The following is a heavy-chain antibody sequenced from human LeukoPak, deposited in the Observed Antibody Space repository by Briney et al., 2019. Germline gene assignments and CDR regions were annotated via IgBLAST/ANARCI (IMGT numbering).Heavy chain of an antibody. Sequence: PGGSLRLSCAASGFTFSSYEMNWVRQAPGKRLEWVSFISSSGSTIYYADSVKGRFTISRDSAKNSLYLQMNSLRAEDTAVYYCARDGIAVAGTPAPRIFDYWGQGTLVTVSS. D-gene: IGHD6-19*01. CDR2: ISSSGSTI. V-gene: IGHV3-48*03. CDR3: ARDGIAVAGTPAPRIFDY. J-gene: IGHJ4*02. CDR1: GFTFSSYE.